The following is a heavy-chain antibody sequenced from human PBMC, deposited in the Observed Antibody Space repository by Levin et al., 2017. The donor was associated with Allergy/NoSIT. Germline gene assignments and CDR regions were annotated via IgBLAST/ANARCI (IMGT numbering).Heavy chain of an antibody. CDR3: ARDGQWGWSGYYQPDGMDV. J-gene: IGHJ6*02. CDR1: GDRVSSNSAA. D-gene: IGHD3-3*01. Sequence: SQTLSLTCAISGDRVSSNSAAWNWIRQSPSRGLEWLVRTYYRSKWYNDYAVSVKSRITINPDTSKNQFSLQLNSVTPEDTAVYYCARDGQWGWSGYYQPDGMDVWGQGTTVNVSS. CDR2: TYYRSKWYN. V-gene: IGHV6-1*01.